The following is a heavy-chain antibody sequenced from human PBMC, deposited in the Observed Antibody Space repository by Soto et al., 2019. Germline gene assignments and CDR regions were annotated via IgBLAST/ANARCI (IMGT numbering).Heavy chain of an antibody. CDR1: GFTFSSYG. D-gene: IGHD2-21*02. CDR3: ANDPQGDYYFDY. Sequence: QVQLVESGGGVVQPGRSLRLSCAASGFTFSSYGMHWVRQAPGKGLEWVAVISYDGSNKYYADSVKGRFTISRDNSKNTLYLQMNSLRAEDTAVYYCANDPQGDYYFDYCCQGTLVTVSS. CDR2: ISYDGSNK. V-gene: IGHV3-30*18. J-gene: IGHJ4*02.